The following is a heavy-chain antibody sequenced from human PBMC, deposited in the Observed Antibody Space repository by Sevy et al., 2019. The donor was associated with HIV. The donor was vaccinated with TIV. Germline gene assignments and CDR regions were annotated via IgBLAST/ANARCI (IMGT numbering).Heavy chain of an antibody. Sequence: GGSLRLSCAASGFTFSDYAMHWVRQAPGKGLEWVSIISYDGSNKYYADSVKGRFIISRDNSKNTLYLQMNSLRPEDTAVYYCARDLTYYDFWSGPPPFDYWGQGTLVTVSS. CDR2: ISYDGSNK. V-gene: IGHV3-30-3*01. J-gene: IGHJ4*02. CDR1: GFTFSDYA. CDR3: ARDLTYYDFWSGPPPFDY. D-gene: IGHD3-3*01.